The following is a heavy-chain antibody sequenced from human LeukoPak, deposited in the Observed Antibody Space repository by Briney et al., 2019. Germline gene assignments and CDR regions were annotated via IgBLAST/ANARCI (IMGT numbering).Heavy chain of an antibody. D-gene: IGHD1-20*01. CDR3: AKGNLRYYFDY. J-gene: IGHJ4*02. CDR2: ISWNSGNI. Sequence: GGSLRLSCAASGFISDDYAMHWVRQAPGKGLEWVSGISWNSGNIGYADSVKGRFTISRDNAKNSLYLQMNSLRAEDTALYYCAKGNLRYYFDYWGQGTLVTVSS. CDR1: GFISDDYA. V-gene: IGHV3-9*02.